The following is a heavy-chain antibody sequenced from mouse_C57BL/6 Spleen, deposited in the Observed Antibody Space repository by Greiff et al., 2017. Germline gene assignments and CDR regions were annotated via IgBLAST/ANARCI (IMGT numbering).Heavy chain of an antibody. V-gene: IGHV1-52*01. CDR2: IDPSDSET. D-gene: IGHD1-1*01. CDR3: ARDLYYGSSPYDFDY. J-gene: IGHJ2*01. CDR1: GYTFTSYW. Sequence: QVQLQQPGAELVRPGSSVKLSCKASGYTFTSYWMHWVKQRPIQGLEWIGNIDPSDSETHYNQKFKDKATLTVDKSSSTAYMQLSSLTSEDSAVYYCARDLYYGSSPYDFDYWGQGTTLTVSS.